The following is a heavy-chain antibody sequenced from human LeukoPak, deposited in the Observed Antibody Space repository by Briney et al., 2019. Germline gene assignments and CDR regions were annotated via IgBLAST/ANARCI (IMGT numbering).Heavy chain of an antibody. CDR1: GFTFSSYS. CDR3: ARDMGDYDILTGYYTNWFDP. D-gene: IGHD3-9*01. V-gene: IGHV3-21*01. CDR2: ISSSSSYI. J-gene: IGHJ5*02. Sequence: GGSLRLSCAASGFTFSSYSMNWVRQAPGKGLEWVSSISSSSSYIYYADSVKGRFTISRDNAKNSLYLQMNSLRAEDTAVYYCARDMGDYDILTGYYTNWFDPWGQGTLVTVSS.